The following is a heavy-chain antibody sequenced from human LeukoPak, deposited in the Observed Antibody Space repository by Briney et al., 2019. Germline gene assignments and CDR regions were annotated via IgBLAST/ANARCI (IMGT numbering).Heavy chain of an antibody. J-gene: IGHJ4*02. CDR3: ARIGVRSVIIFGVFDY. D-gene: IGHD3-10*01. CDR2: ISYSGTT. V-gene: IGHV4-39*07. Sequence: SETLSLTCSVSGASSSSTSSCWGWIRRPAGKGLEWTGSISYSGTTFYSPSLETRVTISADTSKNQFSLKLSSVTATDTAVYYCARIGVRSVIIFGVFDYWGQGIRVSVSS. CDR1: GASSSSTSSC.